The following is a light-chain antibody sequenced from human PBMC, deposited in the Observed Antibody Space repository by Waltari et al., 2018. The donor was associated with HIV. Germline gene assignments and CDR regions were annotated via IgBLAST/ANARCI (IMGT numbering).Light chain of an antibody. CDR1: QNIGGN. Sequence: EIVMTQSPATLSVSAGERATLSCRASQNIGGNLAWYQQRHGQPPRLLVYGASSREPGIPARFSGRGSGTEFTLTISSLESDDSAVYYCQQYYTTSLFTFGPGTKVDIK. CDR3: QQYYTTSLFT. CDR2: GAS. V-gene: IGKV3D-15*01. J-gene: IGKJ3*01.